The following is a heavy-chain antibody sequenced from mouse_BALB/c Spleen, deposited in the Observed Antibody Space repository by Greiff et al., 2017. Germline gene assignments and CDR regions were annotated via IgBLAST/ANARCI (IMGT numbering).Heavy chain of an antibody. Sequence: EVKLVESGGGLVQPGGSLKLSCAASGFTFSSYTMSWVRQTPEKRLEWVAYISNGGGSTYYPDTVKGRFTISRDNAKNTLYLQMSSLKSEDTAMYYCARQGVRRRGMDYWGQGTSVTVSS. V-gene: IGHV5-12-2*01. J-gene: IGHJ4*01. CDR2: ISNGGGST. CDR3: ARQGVRRRGMDY. D-gene: IGHD2-14*01. CDR1: GFTFSSYT.